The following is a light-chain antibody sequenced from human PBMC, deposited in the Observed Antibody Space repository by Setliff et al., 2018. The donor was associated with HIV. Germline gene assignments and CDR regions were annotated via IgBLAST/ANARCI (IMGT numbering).Light chain of an antibody. Sequence: QSVLTQPASVSGSPGQSITISCTAASSDFSGYMSVSWYQQHPGKAPKVMIYNVDKRPSGVSNRFSGSKSGNTASLTISGLQTEDEADYYCSSYSINNLYVFATGTKVTVL. CDR1: SSDFSGYMS. V-gene: IGLV2-14*03. J-gene: IGLJ1*01. CDR2: NVD. CDR3: SSYSINNLYV.